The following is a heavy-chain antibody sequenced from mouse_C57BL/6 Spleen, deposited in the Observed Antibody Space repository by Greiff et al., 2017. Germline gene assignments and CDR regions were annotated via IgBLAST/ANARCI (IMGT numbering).Heavy chain of an antibody. V-gene: IGHV5-16*01. D-gene: IGHD4-1*01. CDR3: ARDGTGFDY. CDR1: GFTFSDYY. CDR2: INYDGSST. Sequence: EVKLVESEGGLVQPGSSMKLSCTASGFTFSDYYMAWVRQVPEKGLEWVANINYDGSSTYYLDSLKSRFIISRDHAKNILYLQMSSLKSEDTATYYCARDGTGFDYWGQGTTLTVSS. J-gene: IGHJ2*01.